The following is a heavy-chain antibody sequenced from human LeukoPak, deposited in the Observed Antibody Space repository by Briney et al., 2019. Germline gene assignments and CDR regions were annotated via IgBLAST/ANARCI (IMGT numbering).Heavy chain of an antibody. CDR3: ATSTMLYAIPYFGY. CDR2: IYTSGST. J-gene: IGHJ4*02. V-gene: IGHV4-4*07. D-gene: IGHD2-8*01. CDR1: GGSISSYY. Sequence: PSETLSLTCTVSGGSISSYYWSWIRQPPGKGLEWIGRIYTSGSTNYNPSLKSRVTMPVDTSKNQFSLKLSSVTAADTAVYYCATSTMLYAIPYFGYWGQGTLVTVSS.